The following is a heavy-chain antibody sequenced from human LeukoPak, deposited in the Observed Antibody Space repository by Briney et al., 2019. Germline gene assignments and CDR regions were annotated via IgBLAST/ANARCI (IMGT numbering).Heavy chain of an antibody. CDR2: INPSGGST. CDR1: GYTFTSYH. Sequence: PSASVKVSCKASGYTFTSYHMHWVRQAPGQGLEWMGLINPSGGSTSYAQKFQGRVSMTRDTSTSTVYMELSSLRSEDTAVYYCARDVGVAVYYMDVWGKGTTVTVSS. CDR3: ARDVGVAVYYMDV. J-gene: IGHJ6*03. V-gene: IGHV1-46*01. D-gene: IGHD2-15*01.